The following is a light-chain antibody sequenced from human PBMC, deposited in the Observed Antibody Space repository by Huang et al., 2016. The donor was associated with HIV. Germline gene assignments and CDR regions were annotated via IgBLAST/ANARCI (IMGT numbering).Light chain of an antibody. Sequence: DVVLTQSPLSLPVTLGQPASISCWSSQSLIYSDGNTYLSWFQQRPGQSPRRLIYKISNRDSGVPDRFSGSWSGSDFPLKISKVEAEDVAVYYCMQGTHWPPITFGQGTRLEI. CDR2: KIS. CDR1: QSLIYSDGNTY. V-gene: IGKV2-30*01. J-gene: IGKJ5*01. CDR3: MQGTHWPPIT.